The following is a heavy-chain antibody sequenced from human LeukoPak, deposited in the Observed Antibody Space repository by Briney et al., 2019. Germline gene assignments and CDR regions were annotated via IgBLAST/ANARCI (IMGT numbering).Heavy chain of an antibody. CDR3: ATEKDLLLDS. CDR1: GYSLSELS. D-gene: IGHD1-26*01. J-gene: IGHJ5*01. CDR2: FDPGDDET. Sequence: ASVKVSCKVSGYSLSELSTHWVRQAPGQGLEWMGGFDPGDDETIYAQKFQGRVTMTEDTSTDTAYLELSSLRSEDTAVNFCATEKDLLLDSWGQGTPVTVSS. V-gene: IGHV1-24*01.